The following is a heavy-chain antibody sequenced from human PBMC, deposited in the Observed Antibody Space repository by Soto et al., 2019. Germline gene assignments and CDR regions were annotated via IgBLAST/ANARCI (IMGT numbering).Heavy chain of an antibody. CDR3: AKVWERTVTTRNYYDAMDV. CDR1: GFTFRSYA. CDR2: ISDSGGST. J-gene: IGHJ6*02. V-gene: IGHV3-23*01. Sequence: EVQLLESGGGLVQPGGSLRLSCAASGFTFRSYAMSWVRQAPGKGLEWVSTISDSGGSTDYAASVKGRFTISRDNSKNTLSLQMNRLRAEDTAVYYCAKVWERTVTTRNYYDAMDVWGQGTTVTVSS. D-gene: IGHD4-17*01.